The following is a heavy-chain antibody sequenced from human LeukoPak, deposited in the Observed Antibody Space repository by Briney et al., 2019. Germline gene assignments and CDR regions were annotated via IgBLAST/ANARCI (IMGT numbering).Heavy chain of an antibody. CDR1: GFNFADYT. CDR3: AKDLLPWESEAGVDY. D-gene: IGHD1-26*01. CDR2: ISYDGSNK. V-gene: IGHV3-30*04. J-gene: IGHJ4*02. Sequence: GGSLRLSCAASGFNFADYTMHWVRQAPGKGLEWVAVISYDGSNKYYADSVKGRFTISRDNSKNTLYLQMNSLRAEDTAVYYCAKDLLPWESEAGVDYWGQGTLVTVSS.